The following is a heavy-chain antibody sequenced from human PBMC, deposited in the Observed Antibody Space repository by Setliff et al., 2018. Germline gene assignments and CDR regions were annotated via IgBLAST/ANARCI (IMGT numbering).Heavy chain of an antibody. CDR3: ARGPRDGYNSGLDY. CDR2: IRSKAYGGTT. Sequence: PGGSLRLSCTASGFTFGDYAMSWVRQAPGKGLEWVGFIRSKAYGGTTEYAASVKGRFTISRPDSEISMYLQMNSLETEDTAVYFCARGPRDGYNSGLDYWGQGALVTVSS. D-gene: IGHD5-12*01. V-gene: IGHV3-49*04. J-gene: IGHJ4*02. CDR1: GFTFGDYA.